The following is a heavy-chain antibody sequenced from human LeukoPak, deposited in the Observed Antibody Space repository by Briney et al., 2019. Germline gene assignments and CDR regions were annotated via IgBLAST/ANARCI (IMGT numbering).Heavy chain of an antibody. Sequence: GGSLRLSCAASGFTFSSYVMSWVRQAPGKGLEWLSYLSPSSTTIYYADSVKGRFTVSRDNAKNSLYLQMNSLRDEDTAVYYCATVHCSGGSCYDGSYYGMDVWGQGTTVTVSS. CDR2: LSPSSTTI. V-gene: IGHV3-48*02. J-gene: IGHJ6*02. CDR1: GFTFSSYV. D-gene: IGHD2-15*01. CDR3: ATVHCSGGSCYDGSYYGMDV.